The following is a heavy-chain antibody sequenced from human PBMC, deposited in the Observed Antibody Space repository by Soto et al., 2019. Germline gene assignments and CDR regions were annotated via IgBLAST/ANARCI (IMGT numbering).Heavy chain of an antibody. D-gene: IGHD2-15*01. J-gene: IGHJ4*02. CDR3: AIDGVASLSLYYFDS. Sequence: QVQLVESGGGVVQPGRSLRLSCAASGFTFSSYAMHWVRQAPGKGLEWVAVISYDGSNKYYADSVKGRFTISRDNSKNTLYLQMNSLRAEDTSVYYCAIDGVASLSLYYFDSWGQGTLVTVSS. V-gene: IGHV3-30-3*01. CDR1: GFTFSSYA. CDR2: ISYDGSNK.